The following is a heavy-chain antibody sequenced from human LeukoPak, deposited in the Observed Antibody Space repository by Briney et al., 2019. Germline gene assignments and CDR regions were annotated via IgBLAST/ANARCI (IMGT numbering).Heavy chain of an antibody. J-gene: IGHJ4*02. V-gene: IGHV3-66*01. CDR2: IYSGDNT. CDR1: GFSVSSNY. Sequence: GGSLRLSCAASGFSVSSNYMNWVRQAPGKGLEWVSVIYSGDNTYYADSVKGRFTITRDNSNNTLYLQMNSLRAEDTAVYYCARDKWVTWGQGTLVTVSS. D-gene: IGHD5-18*01. CDR3: ARDKWVT.